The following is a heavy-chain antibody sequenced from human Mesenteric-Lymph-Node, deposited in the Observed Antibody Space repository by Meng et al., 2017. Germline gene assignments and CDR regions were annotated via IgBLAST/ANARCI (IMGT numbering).Heavy chain of an antibody. CDR3: GRGRGNVY. V-gene: IGHV4-34*01. D-gene: IGHD1-1*01. CDR2: INHSGST. J-gene: IGHJ4*02. Sequence: QVQLQQWGAGLWKPSATLSLTWAVYGGSFSGYCWSWIRQPPGKGLEWIGEINHSGSTNYNPSLKSRVSISVDTSKNQFSLKLSSVTAADTAVYYCGRGRGNVYWGQGTLVTVSS. CDR1: GGSFSGYC.